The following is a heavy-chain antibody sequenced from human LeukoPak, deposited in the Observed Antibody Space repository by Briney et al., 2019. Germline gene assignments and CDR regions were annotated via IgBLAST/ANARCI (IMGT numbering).Heavy chain of an antibody. CDR1: GGSISSSSYY. D-gene: IGHD3-22*01. Sequence: PSETLSLTCTVSGGSISSSSYYWGWIRQPPGKGLEWIGSIYYSGSTYYNPSLKSRVTISVDTSKNQFSLKLSSVTAADTAVYYCGFDSSFGHWGQGTLVTVSS. V-gene: IGHV4-39*07. CDR3: GFDSSFGH. CDR2: IYYSGST. J-gene: IGHJ4*02.